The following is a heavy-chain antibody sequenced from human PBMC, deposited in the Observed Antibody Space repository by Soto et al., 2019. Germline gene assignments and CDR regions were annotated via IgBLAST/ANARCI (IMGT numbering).Heavy chain of an antibody. CDR1: GFTFSSYA. Sequence: PGGSLRLSCAASGFTFSSYAMSWVRQAPGKGLEWVSAISGSGGSTYYADSVKGRFTISRDNSKNTLYLQMNSLRGEDTAVYYCAKDQVVTPEYYFDSWGQGTLVTVSS. D-gene: IGHD2-15*01. J-gene: IGHJ4*02. CDR2: ISGSGGST. V-gene: IGHV3-23*01. CDR3: AKDQVVTPEYYFDS.